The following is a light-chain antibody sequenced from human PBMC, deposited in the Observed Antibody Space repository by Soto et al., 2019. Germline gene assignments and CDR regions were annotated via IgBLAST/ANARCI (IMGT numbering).Light chain of an antibody. CDR1: QSISSSY. V-gene: IGKV3-20*01. Sequence: ELVWTQSPGTLSLSPGERATLSCRASQSISSSYLAWYQQKPGQAPRLLVYGASSRATGIPDRFSGSGSGTDFTLTISRLEPEDFAVYYCQQYGSSRFTFGPGTKVDIK. CDR3: QQYGSSRFT. J-gene: IGKJ3*01. CDR2: GAS.